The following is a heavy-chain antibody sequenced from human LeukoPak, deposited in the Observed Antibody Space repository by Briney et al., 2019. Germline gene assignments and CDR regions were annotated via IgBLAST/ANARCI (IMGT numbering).Heavy chain of an antibody. CDR1: GYRFTSYW. V-gene: IGHV5-51*01. Sequence: GESLKISCKGSGYRFTSYWIGWVRQMPGKGLEWMGIIYPGDSDTRYSPSFQGQVTISADKSISTAYLQWSSLKASDTAMYYCARRYCSGGSCYNYMDVWGKGTTVTVSS. CDR2: IYPGDSDT. D-gene: IGHD2-15*01. J-gene: IGHJ6*03. CDR3: ARRYCSGGSCYNYMDV.